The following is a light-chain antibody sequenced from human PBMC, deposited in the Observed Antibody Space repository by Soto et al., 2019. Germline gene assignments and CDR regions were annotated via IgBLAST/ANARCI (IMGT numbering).Light chain of an antibody. CDR2: EVS. CDR1: SSDVGGYNY. V-gene: IGLV2-14*01. Sequence: QSALTQPASVSGSPGQSITISCTGTSSDVGGYNYVSWYQQHPGKAPKLMIYEVSNRPSGVSNRFSGAKSGNTASLTNSGLQDEDEADYYCSSYTSSSTLDYVFGTGTKVTV. CDR3: SSYTSSSTLDYV. J-gene: IGLJ1*01.